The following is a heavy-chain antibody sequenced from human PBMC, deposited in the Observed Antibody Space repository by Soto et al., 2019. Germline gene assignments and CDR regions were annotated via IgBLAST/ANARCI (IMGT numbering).Heavy chain of an antibody. CDR1: GFTFSSYW. CDR2: MNSDGSST. Sequence: GGSLRLSCAASGFTFSSYWMYWVRQAPGKGLVWVSRMNSDGSSTNYADSVKGRFTISRDNAKNTLYLQMNSLRAEDTAVYYCARAIRNYDFWSSYSEYFDYWGQGTLVTVSS. CDR3: ARAIRNYDFWSSYSEYFDY. J-gene: IGHJ4*02. V-gene: IGHV3-74*01. D-gene: IGHD3-3*01.